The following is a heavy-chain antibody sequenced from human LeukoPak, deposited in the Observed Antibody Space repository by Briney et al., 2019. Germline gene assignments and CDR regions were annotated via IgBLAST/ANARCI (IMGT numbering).Heavy chain of an antibody. V-gene: IGHV4-39*01. D-gene: IGHD5-18*01. Sequence: SETLSFTCTVSGGSISSSSYYWGWIRQPPGKGLEWIGSIYYSGSTYYNPSLKSRVTISVDTSKNQFSLKLSSVTAADTAVYYCARHDGARGYSYAHWGQGTLVTVSS. CDR3: ARHDGARGYSYAH. CDR2: IYYSGST. CDR1: GGSISSSSYY. J-gene: IGHJ4*02.